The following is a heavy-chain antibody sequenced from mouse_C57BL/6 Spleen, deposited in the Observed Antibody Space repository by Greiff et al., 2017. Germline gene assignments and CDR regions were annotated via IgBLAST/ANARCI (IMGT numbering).Heavy chain of an antibody. CDR3: ARGGLTGTDY. V-gene: IGHV1-80*01. CDR2: IYPGDGDT. Sequence: QVQLKESGAELVKPGASVKISCKASGYAFSSYWMNWVKQRPGKGLEWIGQIYPGDGDTNYNGKFKGKATLTADKSSSTAYMQLSSLTSEDSAVYFCARGGLTGTDYWGQGTTLTGSS. J-gene: IGHJ2*01. CDR1: GYAFSSYW. D-gene: IGHD4-1*01.